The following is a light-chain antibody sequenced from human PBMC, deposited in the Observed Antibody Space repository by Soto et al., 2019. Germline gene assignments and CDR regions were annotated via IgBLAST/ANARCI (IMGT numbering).Light chain of an antibody. CDR1: QSVSNKY. Sequence: EVVLTQSPGTLSLSPGERATLSCRAIQSVSNKYLAWYQQKPGQAPRLLIFGSSDRATGIPDRFSGSGSGTDFTLTISRLEPEDFAVYYCQQYGSSPPYTFGQGTKLEIK. CDR3: QQYGSSPPYT. J-gene: IGKJ2*01. CDR2: GSS. V-gene: IGKV3-20*01.